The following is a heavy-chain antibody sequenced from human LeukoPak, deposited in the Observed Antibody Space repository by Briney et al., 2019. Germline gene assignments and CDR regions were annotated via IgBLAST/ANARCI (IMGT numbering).Heavy chain of an antibody. CDR1: GYTFTGYH. V-gene: IGHV1-2*02. CDR2: ISAHSGGT. D-gene: IGHD2-15*01. Sequence: ASVKVSCKASGYTFTGYHTHWVRQAPGQGLEWMGWISAHSGGTNYAQKFQGRVTMSRDTSISTAYMQLTRLRSDDTAVYYCARDRVAAVSGTFYYFGMDVWGQGTTVTVSS. CDR3: ARDRVAAVSGTFYYFGMDV. J-gene: IGHJ6*02.